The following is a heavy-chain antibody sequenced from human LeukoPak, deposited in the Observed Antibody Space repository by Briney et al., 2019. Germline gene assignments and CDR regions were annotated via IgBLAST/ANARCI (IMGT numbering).Heavy chain of an antibody. J-gene: IGHJ3*02. CDR3: ARLKLTSLGAFDI. Sequence: SETLSLTCAVYGGSFSGYYWSWIRQPPGKGLEWIGEINHSGSTNYNPSLKSRVTVSVDTSKNQFSLKLSSVTAADTAVYYCARLKLTSLGAFDIWGQGTMVTVSS. CDR2: INHSGST. CDR1: GGSFSGYY. V-gene: IGHV4-34*01. D-gene: IGHD1-7*01.